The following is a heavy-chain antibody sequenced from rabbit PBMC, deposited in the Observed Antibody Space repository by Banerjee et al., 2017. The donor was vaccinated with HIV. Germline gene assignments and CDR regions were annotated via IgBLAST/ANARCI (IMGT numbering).Heavy chain of an antibody. CDR3: ARDLAL. V-gene: IGHV1S7*01. CDR2: IDPFFGST. J-gene: IGHJ4*01. CDR1: GFDFSNYY. Sequence: QLKESGGGLVQPGGSLKLSCKASGFDFSNYYLNWVRQAPGKGLEWIGYIDPFFGSTYYATWVNGRFTISSHNAQNTLYLQLNSLTAADTATYFCARDLALWGPGTLVTVS.